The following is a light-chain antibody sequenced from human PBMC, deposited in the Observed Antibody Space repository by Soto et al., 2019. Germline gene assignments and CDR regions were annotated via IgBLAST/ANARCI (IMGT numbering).Light chain of an antibody. CDR3: LQDYIYPWT. V-gene: IGKV1-6*01. J-gene: IGKJ1*01. CDR1: QGIRDD. CDR2: AAS. Sequence: AIQMTQSPSSLSASVGDRVTITCRASQGIRDDLGWYQHKPGKAPKLLIYAASSLQSGVPSRFSGSGSGTDFTLTISSLQPEDFATYYCLQDYIYPWTFGQGTKVDIK.